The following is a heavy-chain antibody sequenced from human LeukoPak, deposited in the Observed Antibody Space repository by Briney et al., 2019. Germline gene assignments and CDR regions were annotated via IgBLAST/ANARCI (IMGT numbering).Heavy chain of an antibody. V-gene: IGHV1-8*02. CDR3: ARGPADAFDI. Sequence: GASVKVSCKASGYTFTGYYMHWVRQAPGQGLEWMGWMNPNSGNTGYAQKFQGRVTMTRNTSISTAYMELSSLRSEDTAVYYCARGPADAFDIWGQGTMVTVSS. CDR2: MNPNSGNT. CDR1: GYTFTGYY. J-gene: IGHJ3*02.